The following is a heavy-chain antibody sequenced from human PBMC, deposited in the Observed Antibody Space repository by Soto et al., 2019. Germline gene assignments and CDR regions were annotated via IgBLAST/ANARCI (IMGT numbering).Heavy chain of an antibody. V-gene: IGHV3-7*04. D-gene: IGHD6-13*01. CDR2: IKQDGSEK. CDR3: ARGYSSSWYYFDY. J-gene: IGHJ4*02. Sequence: SGGSLRLSCAASGFTFSSYWMSWVRQAPGKGLEWVANIKQDGSEKYYVDSVKGRFTISRDNAKNSLYLQMNSLRAEDTAVYYCARGYSSSWYYFDYWGQGTLVTVSS. CDR1: GFTFSSYW.